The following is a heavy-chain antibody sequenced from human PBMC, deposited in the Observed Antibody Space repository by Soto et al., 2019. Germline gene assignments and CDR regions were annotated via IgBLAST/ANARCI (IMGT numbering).Heavy chain of an antibody. D-gene: IGHD2-21*02. Sequence: GGSLRLSCAASGFTFSNAWMNWVRQAPGKGLEWVGRIKSKTDGGTTDYAAPVKGRFTISRDDSKNTLYLQMNSLKTEDTAVYYCTTDAYCGGDCYPRSFDYWGQGTLVTVSS. V-gene: IGHV3-15*07. J-gene: IGHJ4*02. CDR2: IKSKTDGGTT. CDR1: GFTFSNAW. CDR3: TTDAYCGGDCYPRSFDY.